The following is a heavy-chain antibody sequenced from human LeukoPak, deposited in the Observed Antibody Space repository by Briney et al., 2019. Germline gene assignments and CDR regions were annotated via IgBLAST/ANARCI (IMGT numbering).Heavy chain of an antibody. D-gene: IGHD4-17*01. Sequence: GGSLRLSCAASGFSFSSYGMHWVRQAPGKGLEWVAVISYDGSNKYYADSVRGRFTISRDNSKNTLYLQMNSLRAEDTAVHYCAKDLGLTTFHYWGQGTLVTVSS. J-gene: IGHJ4*02. CDR1: GFSFSSYG. CDR3: AKDLGLTTFHY. V-gene: IGHV3-30*18. CDR2: ISYDGSNK.